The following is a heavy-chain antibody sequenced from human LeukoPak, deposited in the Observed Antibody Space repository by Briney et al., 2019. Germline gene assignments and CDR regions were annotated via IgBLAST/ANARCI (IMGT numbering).Heavy chain of an antibody. D-gene: IGHD1-14*01. J-gene: IGHJ4*02. CDR1: GFTFSNCW. Sequence: GGPLRLSRAASGFTFSNCWMHWVRQAPGKGRVWVSRINSDGSHRSHADYVKGRFTISRDNAKNTLYLQTNSLRVEDTAVYYCARGYRGAVPDPEGDSWGQGTLVTVSS. CDR2: INSDGSHR. V-gene: IGHV3-74*01. CDR3: ARGYRGAVPDPEGDS.